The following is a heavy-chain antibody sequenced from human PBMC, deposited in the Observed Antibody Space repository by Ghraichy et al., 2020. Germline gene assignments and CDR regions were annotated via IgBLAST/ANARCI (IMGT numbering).Heavy chain of an antibody. CDR2: IKQDGSDK. V-gene: IGHV3-7*01. CDR3: ARSSITVFGPDFFDY. Sequence: GGSLRLSCAASGFTFGSYWMSWVRQAPGKGLEWVANIKQDGSDKYYVDSVKGRFTVSRDNAKNSLYLQINSLRVEDTAVYYCARSSITVFGPDFFDYWGQGTQVTVSS. J-gene: IGHJ4*02. D-gene: IGHD3/OR15-3a*01. CDR1: GFTFGSYW.